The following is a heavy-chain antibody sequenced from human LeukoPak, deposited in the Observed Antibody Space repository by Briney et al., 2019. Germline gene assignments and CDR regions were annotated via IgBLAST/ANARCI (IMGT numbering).Heavy chain of an antibody. V-gene: IGHV4-61*02. CDR1: GGSISSGSYY. CDR2: IYSRGST. J-gene: IGHJ4*02. Sequence: SQTLSLTCTVSGGSISSGSYYWSWIRQPAGKGLEWIGRIYSRGSTNYNTSLKSRFTISVDTSKNQFSLKLSSVTAADTAVYYCARWGGIIDLGLNYFDYWGQGTLVTVSS. D-gene: IGHD3-10*01. CDR3: ARWGGIIDLGLNYFDY.